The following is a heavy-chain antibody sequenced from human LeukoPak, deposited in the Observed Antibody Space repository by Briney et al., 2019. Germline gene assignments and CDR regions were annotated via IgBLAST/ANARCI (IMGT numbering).Heavy chain of an antibody. D-gene: IGHD6-19*01. V-gene: IGHV3-15*07. J-gene: IGHJ2*01. CDR1: GFRFPDAW. CDR2: IKSKSNAGTT. Sequence: PGGSLRLSCAASGFRFPDAWMNWVRQAPGQGLEWVGRIKSKSNAGTTDYGAPVKGRFTISRDDSNNTLYLQTDSLKTEDTAVYFCTTWGSSGWGWYFDLWGRGALVTVSS. CDR3: TTWGSSGWGWYFDL.